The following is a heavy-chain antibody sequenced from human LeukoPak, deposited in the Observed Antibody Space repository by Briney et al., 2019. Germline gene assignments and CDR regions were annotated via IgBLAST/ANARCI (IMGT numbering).Heavy chain of an antibody. V-gene: IGHV3-33*01. J-gene: IGHJ4*02. CDR2: IWYDGSNK. CDR3: ARDGNGYYDSSGSPDY. CDR1: GFTFSSYG. D-gene: IGHD3-22*01. Sequence: GRSLRLSCAASGFTFSSYGMHWVRQAPGKGLEWVAVIWYDGSNKYYADSVKGRFTISRDNSKNTLYLQMNSLRAEDTAVYYCARDGNGYYDSSGSPDYWGQGTLVTVSS.